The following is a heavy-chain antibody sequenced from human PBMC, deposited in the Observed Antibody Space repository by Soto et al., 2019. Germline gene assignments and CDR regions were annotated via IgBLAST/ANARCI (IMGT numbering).Heavy chain of an antibody. CDR2: ISYDGSNK. J-gene: IGHJ6*02. Sequence: GGSLRLSCAASGFTFSSYAMHWVRQAPGKGLEWVAVISYDGSNKYYADSVKGQVTISADKSISTAYLQWSSLKASDTAMYYCARHSKYYDILTGFYGMDVWGQGTTVTVSS. D-gene: IGHD3-9*01. V-gene: IGHV3-30-3*01. CDR3: ARHSKYYDILTGFYGMDV. CDR1: GFTFSSYA.